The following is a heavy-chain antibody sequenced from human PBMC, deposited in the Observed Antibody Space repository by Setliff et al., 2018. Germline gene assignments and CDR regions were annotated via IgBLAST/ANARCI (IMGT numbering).Heavy chain of an antibody. CDR2: FYHSGST. D-gene: IGHD6-19*01. CDR3: AKDYQSDSGWDFDY. J-gene: IGHJ4*02. CDR1: GGSISSYY. V-gene: IGHV4-59*12. Sequence: SETLSLTCTVSGGSISSYYWTWIRQPPGKGLEWIGYFYHSGSTNYNPSLKGRVTMTSDTSRNQLSLKLTSVSAADTAIYYCAKDYQSDSGWDFDYWGQGTLVTVSS.